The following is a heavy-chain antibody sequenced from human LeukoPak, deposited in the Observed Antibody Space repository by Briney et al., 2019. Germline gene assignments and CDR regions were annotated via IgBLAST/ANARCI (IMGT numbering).Heavy chain of an antibody. CDR2: IYYSGST. D-gene: IGHD2-2*01. Sequence: SETLSLTCTVSGGSISSSSYYWGWIRQPPGKGLEWIASIYYSGSTYYNPSLKSRVTISVDTSKNQFSLKLSSVTAADTAVYYCARDRRERYCSSTSCYSGGRYYYYYYYMDVWGKGTTVTVSS. J-gene: IGHJ6*03. CDR3: ARDRRERYCSSTSCYSGGRYYYYYYYMDV. CDR1: GGSISSSSYY. V-gene: IGHV4-39*07.